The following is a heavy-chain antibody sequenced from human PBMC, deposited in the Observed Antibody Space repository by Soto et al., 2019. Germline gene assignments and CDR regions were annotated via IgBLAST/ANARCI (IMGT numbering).Heavy chain of an antibody. V-gene: IGHV4-30-2*01. CDR2: IYHSGST. Sequence: SETLSLTCAVSGGSITSGGYSWSWIRQPPGKGLEWIGYIYHSGSTYYNPSLKSRVTISVDRSKNQFSLKLSSVTAADTAVYYCAGWNSSDGSGNLAYWGQGTLVTVS. CDR3: AGWNSSDGSGNLAY. J-gene: IGHJ4*02. CDR1: GGSITSGGYS. D-gene: IGHD3-22*01.